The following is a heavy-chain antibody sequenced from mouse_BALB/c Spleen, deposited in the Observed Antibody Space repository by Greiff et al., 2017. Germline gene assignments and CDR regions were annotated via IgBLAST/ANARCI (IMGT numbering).Heavy chain of an antibody. V-gene: IGHV5-4*02. CDR2: ISDGGSYT. J-gene: IGHJ4*01. CDR1: GFTFSDYY. CDR3: ARVGDY. Sequence: EVQRVESGGGLVKPGGSLKLSCAASGFTFSDYYMYWVRQTPEKRLEWVATISDGGSYTYYPDSVKGRFTISRDNAKNNLYLQMSSLKSEDTAMYYCARVGDYWGQGTSVTVSS.